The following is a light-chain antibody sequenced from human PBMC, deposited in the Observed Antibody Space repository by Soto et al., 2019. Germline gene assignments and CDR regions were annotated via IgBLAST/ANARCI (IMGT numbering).Light chain of an antibody. CDR2: GAS. CDR1: QNVDRNY. Sequence: EIVLTQSPGTLSLSPGERATLSCRASQNVDRNYLAWYQQKPGQAPRXXIFGASGRETGIPDRFSGSGSGTEFTLTISRLEPEDFEVYYCQQYGSLSWTFGQGTKVDIK. CDR3: QQYGSLSWT. V-gene: IGKV3-20*01. J-gene: IGKJ1*01.